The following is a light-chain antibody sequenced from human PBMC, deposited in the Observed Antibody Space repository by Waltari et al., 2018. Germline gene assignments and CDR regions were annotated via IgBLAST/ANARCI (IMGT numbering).Light chain of an antibody. CDR1: SGINVGTYR. CDR2: YKSDSDK. CDR3: MIWHGSAAV. Sequence: QAVLTQPSSLSATPGASASLTCTLRSGINVGTYRIYWYQQKPGSPPQYLLRYKSDSDKQEGSGVPSRFSGSKDVSANAVIFLISGRQSEDEADYYCMIWHGSAAVFGGGTQLTVL. J-gene: IGLJ7*01. V-gene: IGLV5-45*03.